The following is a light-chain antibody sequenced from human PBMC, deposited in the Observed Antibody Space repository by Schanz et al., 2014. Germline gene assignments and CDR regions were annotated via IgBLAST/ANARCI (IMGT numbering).Light chain of an antibody. V-gene: IGLV2-14*02. CDR1: RGDGGSYIL. Sequence: QSALTQPASVSGSPGQSITISCTGTRGDGGSYILVTWYQQHPGKAPKLIIYEASERPSGVSNRFSGSKSGNTASLTISGLQAEDEGDYYCGSYSTTNSLGVFGGGTKLTVL. CDR3: GSYSTTNSLGV. J-gene: IGLJ3*02. CDR2: EAS.